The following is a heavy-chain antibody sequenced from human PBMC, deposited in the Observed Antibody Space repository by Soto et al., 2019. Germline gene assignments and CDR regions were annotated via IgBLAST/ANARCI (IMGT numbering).Heavy chain of an antibody. D-gene: IGHD2-15*01. CDR2: IGRTSIDI. J-gene: IGHJ4*02. Sequence: EVQLVESGGGLVKPGGSLRLSCAASGFSFSTVTMNWVRQAPGKGLEWVSSIGRTSIDIYYIDSVKGRFTISRDNTKSSLYLQMNSLRVEDTAVYYCVRGDSRDYWGQGTLVTVSS. V-gene: IGHV3-21*06. CDR3: VRGDSRDY. CDR1: GFSFSTVT.